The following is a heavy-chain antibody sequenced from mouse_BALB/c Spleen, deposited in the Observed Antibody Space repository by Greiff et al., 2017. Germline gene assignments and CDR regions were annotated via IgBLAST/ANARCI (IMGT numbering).Heavy chain of an antibody. Sequence: EVQRVESGGGLVQPGGSLKLSCAASGFTFSSYTMSWVRQTPEKRLEWVAYISNGGGSTYYPDTVKGRFTISRDNAKNTLYLQMSSLKSEDTAMYYCARQGYGNYYAMDYWGQGTSVTVSS. CDR1: GFTFSSYT. J-gene: IGHJ4*01. CDR3: ARQGYGNYYAMDY. D-gene: IGHD2-1*01. CDR2: ISNGGGST. V-gene: IGHV5-12-2*01.